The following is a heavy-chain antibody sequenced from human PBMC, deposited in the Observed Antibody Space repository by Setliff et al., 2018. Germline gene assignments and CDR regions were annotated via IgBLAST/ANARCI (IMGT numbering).Heavy chain of an antibody. D-gene: IGHD3-3*01. CDR2: MSHRGRT. CDR3: ASPRRDDLDSPFDAFDI. J-gene: IGHJ3*02. V-gene: IGHV4-38-2*01. Sequence: SETLSLTCGVSGDSITSGHYWGWIRQPPGKGLEWIATMSHRGRTYYNPSLASRVTMSRDTSKNQFSLRLTSAAAADTAVYYCASPRRDDLDSPFDAFDIWGQGTMVTVS. CDR1: GDSITSGHY.